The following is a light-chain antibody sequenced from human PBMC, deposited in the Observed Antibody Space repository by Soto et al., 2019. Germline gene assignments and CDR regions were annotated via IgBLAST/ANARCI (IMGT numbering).Light chain of an antibody. V-gene: IGKV3-15*01. CDR1: QTISTN. J-gene: IGKJ1*01. CDR2: GAS. Sequence: EVLMTQSPVTLFVSPGETVTLSCRASQTISTNLAWYQHRPGQPPRLLIYGASTRATGIPATFSGSGSGTYFSLIISSLQSEDVAIYYCQQYYKWPRTFGPGTKVEIK. CDR3: QQYYKWPRT.